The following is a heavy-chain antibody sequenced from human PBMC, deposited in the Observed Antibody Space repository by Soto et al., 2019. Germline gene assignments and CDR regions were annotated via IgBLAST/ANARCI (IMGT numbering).Heavy chain of an antibody. CDR1: GGSISSYY. V-gene: IGHV4-59*01. D-gene: IGHD3-10*01. Sequence: QVQLQESGPGLVKPSETLSLTCTVSGGSISSYYWSWIRQPPGKGLEWIGYIHYSGSTKYNPSLQRRVTISVDTSKNRFSLKLSSVTAADTAVYYCARDRGGVASNWFDPWGQGTLVTVSS. CDR2: IHYSGST. CDR3: ARDRGGVASNWFDP. J-gene: IGHJ5*02.